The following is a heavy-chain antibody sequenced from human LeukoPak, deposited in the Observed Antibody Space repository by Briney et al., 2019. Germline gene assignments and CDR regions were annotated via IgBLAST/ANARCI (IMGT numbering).Heavy chain of an antibody. J-gene: IGHJ4*02. Sequence: PSETLSLTCTVSGGSISSYYWSWIRQPPGKGLEWIGYIYYSGSTNYNPSLKSRVTISVDASKNQFSLKLSSVTAADTAVYYCARGRLGELYFDYWGQGILVTVSS. CDR3: ARGRLGELYFDY. CDR1: GGSISSYY. D-gene: IGHD1-26*01. V-gene: IGHV4-59*01. CDR2: IYYSGST.